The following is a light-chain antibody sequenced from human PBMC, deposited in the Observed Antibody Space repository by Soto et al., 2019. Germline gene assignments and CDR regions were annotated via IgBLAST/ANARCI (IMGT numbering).Light chain of an antibody. Sequence: EVVLTQSPATLSLSPGERATLSCRASQSVSSFLAWYQQKPGQAPRLLIYDASNRATGIPARFSGSGSGTDFTLTISRLEPEDFAVYYCQQRTTWPPTFGQGTRLDIK. CDR1: QSVSSF. CDR2: DAS. J-gene: IGKJ5*01. V-gene: IGKV3-11*01. CDR3: QQRTTWPPT.